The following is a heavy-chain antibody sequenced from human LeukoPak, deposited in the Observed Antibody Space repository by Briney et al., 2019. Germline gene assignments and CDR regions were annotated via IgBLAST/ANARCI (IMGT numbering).Heavy chain of an antibody. D-gene: IGHD4-17*01. CDR1: GGSISSSSYY. V-gene: IGHV4-39*02. CDR3: ARDETTPLPGAY. CDR2: IYYSGST. Sequence: PSETLSLTCTVSGGSISSSSYYWGWIRQPPGKGLEWIGSIYYSGSTYYNLSLKSRVTISVDTSKNQFSMKLSSVTAADTAVYYCARDETTPLPGAYWGQGTLVTVSS. J-gene: IGHJ4*02.